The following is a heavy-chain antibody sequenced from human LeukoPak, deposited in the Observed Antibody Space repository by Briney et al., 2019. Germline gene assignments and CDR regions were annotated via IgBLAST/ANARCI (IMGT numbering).Heavy chain of an antibody. J-gene: IGHJ4*02. CDR2: ISWNSDNI. D-gene: IGHD6-13*01. CDR1: GFIFDNYA. Sequence: GRSLRLSCAVSGFIFDNYAMHWVRQAPGKGLEWVSSISWNSDNIGYADSVKGRFTISRDNAKNSLYLQMNSLRAEDTALYYCAKDHRDGGSSWHPDKHFDYWGQGTLVTVSS. CDR3: AKDHRDGGSSWHPDKHFDY. V-gene: IGHV3-9*01.